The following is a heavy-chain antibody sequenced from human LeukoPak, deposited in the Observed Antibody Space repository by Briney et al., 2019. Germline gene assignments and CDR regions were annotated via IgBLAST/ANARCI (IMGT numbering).Heavy chain of an antibody. CDR2: ISSSSSYI. Sequence: PGGSLRLSCAASGFTFSSYSMNWVRQAPGEGLEWVSSISSSSSYIYYADSVKGRFTISRDNAKNSLYLQMNSLRAEDTAVYYCARDGGKIAVAPDYWGQGTLVTVSS. V-gene: IGHV3-21*01. D-gene: IGHD6-19*01. J-gene: IGHJ4*02. CDR3: ARDGGKIAVAPDY. CDR1: GFTFSSYS.